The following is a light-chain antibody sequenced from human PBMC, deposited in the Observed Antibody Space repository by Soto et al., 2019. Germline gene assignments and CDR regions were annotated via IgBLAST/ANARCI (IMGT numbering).Light chain of an antibody. CDR1: QSVSSY. V-gene: IGKV3-11*01. CDR3: QQRSDWPPT. CDR2: DAS. Sequence: EIVLTQSPATLSLSPGERATLSCRASQSVSSYLGWYQQKPGQAPRLLIYDASSRATGIPARFSGSGSGTDSTLTVSSLEPEDFAVYYCQQRSDWPPTFGQGTKVEIK. J-gene: IGKJ1*01.